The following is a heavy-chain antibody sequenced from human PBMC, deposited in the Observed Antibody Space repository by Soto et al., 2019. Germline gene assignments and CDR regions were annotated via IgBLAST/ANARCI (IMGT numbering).Heavy chain of an antibody. CDR2: ISFDGKHR. CDR3: AKGAQAAAVLDH. CDR1: GFTFSLYG. D-gene: IGHD6-25*01. J-gene: IGHJ4*02. V-gene: IGHV3-30*18. Sequence: QVQLLESGGGVVQPGRSLKLSCTTSGFTFSLYGMHWVRQAPGKGLEWLAVISFDGKHRYYADSVKGRFTISRDNSKTTLFLQMSNLRADDTAVYFCAKGAQAAAVLDHWGQGALVTVAS.